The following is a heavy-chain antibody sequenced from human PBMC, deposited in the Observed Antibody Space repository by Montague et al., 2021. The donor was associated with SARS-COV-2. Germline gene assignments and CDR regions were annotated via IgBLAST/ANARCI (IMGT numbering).Heavy chain of an antibody. J-gene: IGHJ3*02. D-gene: IGHD3-22*01. V-gene: IGHV4-31*03. CDR1: GGSISSGGYY. Sequence: TLFLTCTVSGGSISSGGYYWSWIRQHPGKGLEWIGYIYYSGSTYYNPSLKSRVIISVDTSKNQFSLKLSSVTAADTAVYYCARVQGITMIVVVIDAFDTWGQGTMVTVSS. CDR2: IYYSGST. CDR3: ARVQGITMIVVVIDAFDT.